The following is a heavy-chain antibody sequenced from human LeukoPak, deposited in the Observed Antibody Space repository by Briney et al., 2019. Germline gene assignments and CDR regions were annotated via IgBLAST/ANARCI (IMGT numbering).Heavy chain of an antibody. CDR2: IKQDGSQK. J-gene: IGHJ4*02. Sequence: RRSLRLSCAASGFTFSSYWMTWVRQVPGKGLEWVANIKQDGSQKYYVDSVKGRFTTSRDNAKNSLYLQMNSLRAEDTAVYYCQRDSDGNWGQGTLVTVSS. CDR3: QRDSDGN. CDR1: GFTFSSYW. D-gene: IGHD1-26*01. V-gene: IGHV3-7*01.